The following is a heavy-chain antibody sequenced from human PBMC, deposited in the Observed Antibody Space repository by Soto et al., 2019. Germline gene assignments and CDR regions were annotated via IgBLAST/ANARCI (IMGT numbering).Heavy chain of an antibody. V-gene: IGHV3-30-3*01. Sequence: QVQLVESGGGVVQPGRSLRLSCAASGFTFSSYAMHWVRQAPGKGLEWVAVISYDGSNKYYADSVKGRFTISRDNSKNTLYLQMNSLRAEDTAVYYCARGVVPAAIPHYYYGMDVWGQGTTVTVSS. CDR3: ARGVVPAAIPHYYYGMDV. D-gene: IGHD2-2*02. J-gene: IGHJ6*02. CDR1: GFTFSSYA. CDR2: ISYDGSNK.